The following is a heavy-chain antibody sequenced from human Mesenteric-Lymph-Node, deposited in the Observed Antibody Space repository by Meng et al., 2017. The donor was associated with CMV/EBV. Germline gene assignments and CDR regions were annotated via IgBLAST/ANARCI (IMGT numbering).Heavy chain of an antibody. CDR3: ARVRGYCSSANCPPYYHYYGMDV. D-gene: IGHD2-2*01. V-gene: IGHV1-69*01. J-gene: IGHJ6*02. Sequence: IHWVRQAPGQGREWMGEIIPMFGAPDYAQKFQGRVTITADESTTTVFMELSSLRSEDTAVYYCARVRGYCSSANCPPYYHYYGMDVWGQGTTVTVSS. CDR2: IIPMFGAP.